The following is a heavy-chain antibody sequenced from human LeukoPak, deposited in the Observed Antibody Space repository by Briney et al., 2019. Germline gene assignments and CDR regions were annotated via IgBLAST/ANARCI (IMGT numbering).Heavy chain of an antibody. CDR3: ARETMAGHLDY. CDR1: GDSTSSGDYF. D-gene: IGHD6-19*01. J-gene: IGHJ4*02. CDR2: IYYSGTT. Sequence: SETLSLTCTVSGDSTSSGDYFWSWIRQPPGGGLEWVGYIYYSGTTYYNPSPESRVTISVDTSKNQFSLNLTSVTAQDTAVYYCARETMAGHLDYWGQGNLVTVSS. V-gene: IGHV4-30-4*01.